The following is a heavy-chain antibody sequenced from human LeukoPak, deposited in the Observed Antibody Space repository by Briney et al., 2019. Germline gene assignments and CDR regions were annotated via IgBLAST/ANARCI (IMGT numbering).Heavy chain of an antibody. V-gene: IGHV3-48*03. CDR3: ARGVVTRPYYYYGMDV. J-gene: IGHJ6*02. Sequence: GGSLRLSCAASGFTFSGYEMNWVRQAPGKGLEWVSYISSSGSTIYYADSVKGRFTISRDNAKNSLYLQMNSLRAEDTAVYYCARGVVTRPYYYYGMDVWGQGTTVTVSS. CDR1: GFTFSGYE. CDR2: ISSSGSTI. D-gene: IGHD2-21*02.